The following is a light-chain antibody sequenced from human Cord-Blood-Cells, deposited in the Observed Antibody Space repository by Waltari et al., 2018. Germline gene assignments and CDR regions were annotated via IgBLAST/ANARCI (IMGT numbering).Light chain of an antibody. CDR2: DDS. V-gene: IGLV2-14*03. Sequence: QSALTQPASVSGSPGQSITISCTGPSSDVGGSNYVSWYQQHPGKAPQLMIYDDSNRPSGVSNRFSGSTSGNAASLTISGLQAEDEADYYCSSYTSSSTLYVFRTGTKVTVL. CDR1: SSDVGGSNY. CDR3: SSYTSSSTLYV. J-gene: IGLJ1*01.